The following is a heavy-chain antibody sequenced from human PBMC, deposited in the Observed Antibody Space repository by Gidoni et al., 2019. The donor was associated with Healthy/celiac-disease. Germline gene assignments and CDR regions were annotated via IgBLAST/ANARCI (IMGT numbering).Heavy chain of an antibody. CDR3: ASLDFWSGYDY. CDR1: GGSISSYY. D-gene: IGHD3-3*01. V-gene: IGHV4-59*01. CDR2: IYYSGST. Sequence: QVQLQESGPGLVKPSETLSLTCPVSGGSISSYYWSWIRQPPGKGLEWIGYIYYSGSTNYNPSLKSRVTISVDTSKNQFSLKLSSVTAADTAVYYCASLDFWSGYDYWGQGTLVTVSS. J-gene: IGHJ4*02.